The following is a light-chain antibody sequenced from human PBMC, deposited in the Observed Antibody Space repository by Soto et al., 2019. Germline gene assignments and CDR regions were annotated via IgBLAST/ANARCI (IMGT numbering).Light chain of an antibody. CDR2: DVS. J-gene: IGLJ2*01. CDR3: SSYADTERI. Sequence: QSVLTQPRSVPGSPGQSVTISCTGSSTDVGGYNYVSWYQQHPGKAPKLIIYDVSKRPSGVPDRFSGSKSGNTASLTISGLQAEDEADYYCSSYADTERIFGGGTKVTVL. CDR1: STDVGGYNY. V-gene: IGLV2-11*01.